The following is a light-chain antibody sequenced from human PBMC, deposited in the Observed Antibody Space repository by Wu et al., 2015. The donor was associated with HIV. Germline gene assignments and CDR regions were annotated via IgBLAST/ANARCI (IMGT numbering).Light chain of an antibody. CDR1: QGIGSW. Sequence: DIQMTQSPSSVSASVGDRVTITCRASQGIGSWLGWYQQKLGKAPKLLIYAASNLQSGVPSRFSGSGSGTDFTLTISSLQPEDFATYYCQQSNSVPHTFGQGTQAGDET. CDR2: AAS. V-gene: IGKV1-12*01. J-gene: IGKJ2*01. CDR3: QQSNSVPHT.